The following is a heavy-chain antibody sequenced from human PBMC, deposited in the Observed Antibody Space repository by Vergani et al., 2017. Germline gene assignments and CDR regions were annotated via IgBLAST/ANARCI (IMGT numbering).Heavy chain of an antibody. D-gene: IGHD3-22*01. CDR1: GGSISSGSYY. J-gene: IGHJ4*02. CDR2: IYTSGST. V-gene: IGHV4-61*02. Sequence: QVRLQESGPGLVKPSQTLSLTCTVSGGSISSGSYYWSWIRQPAGKGLEWIGRIYTSGSTNYNPSLKSRVTISVDTSKNQFSLKLSSVTAADTAVYYCARETYYYDSSGYYFGFDYWGQGTLVTVSS. CDR3: ARETYYYDSSGYYFGFDY.